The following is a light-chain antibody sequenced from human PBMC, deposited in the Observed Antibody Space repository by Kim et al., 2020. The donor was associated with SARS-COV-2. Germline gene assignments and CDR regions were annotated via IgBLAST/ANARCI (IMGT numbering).Light chain of an antibody. CDR3: QQYNNYHPIT. J-gene: IGKJ5*01. Sequence: AVGDRVTITCRGSKGIINYFAWLQQKQAKAAKSRIYAASCLQSGVPSKLSSSGSGTDFILTISSLLPQDVATYYCQQYNNYHPITFGQGTRLEIK. V-gene: IGKV1-16*02. CDR2: AAS. CDR1: KGIINY.